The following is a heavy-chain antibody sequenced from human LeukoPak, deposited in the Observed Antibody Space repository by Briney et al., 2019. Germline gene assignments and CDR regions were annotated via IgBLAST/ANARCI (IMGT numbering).Heavy chain of an antibody. CDR1: DDSINNLC. CDR3: ARGKDLDY. Sequence: PSETLSLTCTVSDDSINNLCWGWIRQPPGKGLEWIGYMHNDGSTNYNPSLTSRVTISLDTSKNQFSLRVKSVTAADTAMYYCARGKDLDYWGQGTLVTVSS. V-gene: IGHV4-59*11. J-gene: IGHJ4*02. CDR2: MHNDGST.